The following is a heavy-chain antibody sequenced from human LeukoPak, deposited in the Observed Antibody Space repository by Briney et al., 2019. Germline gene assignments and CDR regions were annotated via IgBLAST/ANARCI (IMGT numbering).Heavy chain of an antibody. CDR1: GGSIRSSNYY. CDR2: IYYSGST. J-gene: IGHJ5*02. V-gene: IGHV4-39*01. D-gene: IGHD3-22*01. CDR3: VRLFYYDSRGPPS. Sequence: SGTLSLTCNVLGGSIRSSNYYWGWIRQPPGKGLEWIGSIYYSGSTYYNPSLKGRGTMSVDTSNNQFSLKLTSATATDTAVYYCVRLFYYDSRGPPSWGQGTLVTVSS.